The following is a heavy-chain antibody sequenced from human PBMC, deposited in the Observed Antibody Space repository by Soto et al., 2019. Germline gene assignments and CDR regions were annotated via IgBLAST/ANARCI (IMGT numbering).Heavy chain of an antibody. Sequence: QITLKESGPALVKPTQTLTLTCTFSGFSLSSSGVGVGWIRQPPGKALEWLAVIYWNDDQRYSPSLKSRLTTTKDTSKNQVVLTMTDMDPVDTATYYCAHFSGYEQFEYWGQGTLVTVSS. CDR1: GFSLSSSGVG. V-gene: IGHV2-5*01. CDR2: IYWNDDQ. J-gene: IGHJ4*02. CDR3: AHFSGYEQFEY. D-gene: IGHD5-12*01.